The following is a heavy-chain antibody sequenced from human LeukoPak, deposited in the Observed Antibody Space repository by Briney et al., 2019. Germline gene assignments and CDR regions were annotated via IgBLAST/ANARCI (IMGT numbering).Heavy chain of an antibody. CDR1: GGSISSYY. CDR3: ARDTSYYYDSSGYYLDAFDI. Sequence: KPSETLSLTCTVSGGSISSYYWSWIRQPPGKGLEWIGYIYYSGSTNYNPSLKSRVTISVDTSKNQFSLKLSSVTAADTAVYYCARDTSYYYDSSGYYLDAFDIWGQGTMVTVSS. D-gene: IGHD3-22*01. CDR2: IYYSGST. J-gene: IGHJ3*02. V-gene: IGHV4-59*01.